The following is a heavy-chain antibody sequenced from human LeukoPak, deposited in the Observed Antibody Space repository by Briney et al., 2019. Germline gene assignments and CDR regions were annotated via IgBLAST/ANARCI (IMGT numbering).Heavy chain of an antibody. CDR2: ISWNSGSI. V-gene: IGHV3-9*01. J-gene: IGHJ4*02. CDR1: GFTFDDYA. CDR3: AKDDRDYYDSSGYYN. D-gene: IGHD3-22*01. Sequence: GGSLRLSCAASGFTFDDYAMHWVRQAPGKGLECVSGISWNSGSIGYADSVKGRFTISRDNAKNSLYLQMNSLRAEDTALYYCAKDDRDYYDSSGYYNWGQGTLVTVSS.